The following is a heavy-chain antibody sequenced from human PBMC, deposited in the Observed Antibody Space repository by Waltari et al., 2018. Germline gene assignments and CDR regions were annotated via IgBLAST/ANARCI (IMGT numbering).Heavy chain of an antibody. CDR2: IQRSGRT. Sequence: QMQLQESGPGLVKPSGTLSLTCPVPGDSMISSDWWSWVRQTPEKGLEWIGQIQRSGRTHYNPSFESRVTISIDTSKNQFSLKVTSTTAADTAVYYCARDRGRGIYLDSWGRGTLVTVSP. CDR1: GDSMISSDW. J-gene: IGHJ4*02. D-gene: IGHD2-15*01. CDR3: ARDRGRGIYLDS. V-gene: IGHV4-4*02.